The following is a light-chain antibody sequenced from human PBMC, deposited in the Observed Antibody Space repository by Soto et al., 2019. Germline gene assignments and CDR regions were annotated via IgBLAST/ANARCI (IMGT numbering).Light chain of an antibody. V-gene: IGKV3D-20*02. CDR3: QVRTNWSIA. CDR1: QSVSSNY. Sequence: EIVLTQSPGTLSLSPGERATLSCRASQSVSSNYLAWYQQKPGQAPRLLIYGASSRATGIPDRFSGSGSGTDFTLTISRLEPEDFGVYYCQVRTNWSIAFGRGTRLEIK. J-gene: IGKJ5*01. CDR2: GAS.